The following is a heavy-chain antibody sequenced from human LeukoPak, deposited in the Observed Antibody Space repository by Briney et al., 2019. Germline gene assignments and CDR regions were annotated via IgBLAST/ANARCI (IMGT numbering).Heavy chain of an antibody. Sequence: SVKVSCKASGGTFSSYAISWVRQAPGQGLEWMGGIIPIFGTANYAQKFQGRVTITTDESTSTAYMELSGLRSEDTAVYYCARSAPPDCSSTSCYTMAVPYYYYYMDVWGKGTTVTVSS. D-gene: IGHD2-2*02. CDR3: ARSAPPDCSSTSCYTMAVPYYYYYMDV. J-gene: IGHJ6*03. V-gene: IGHV1-69*05. CDR2: IIPIFGTA. CDR1: GGTFSSYA.